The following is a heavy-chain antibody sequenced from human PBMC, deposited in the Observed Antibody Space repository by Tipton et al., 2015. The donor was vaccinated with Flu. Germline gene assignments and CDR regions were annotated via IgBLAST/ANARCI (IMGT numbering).Heavy chain of an antibody. CDR2: IYFSGST. D-gene: IGHD3-3*01. V-gene: IGHV4-59*01. CDR3: ASTFGALTFPFDY. CDR1: TDSISAYY. J-gene: IGHJ4*02. Sequence: TLSLTCTFSTDSISAYYWSWIRRPPGKGLEWIGYIYFSGSTTYNPSPEGRVTMSVETPKKHFSLSLTSVTAADTAMYYCASTFGALTFPFDYWGQGTLVTVSS.